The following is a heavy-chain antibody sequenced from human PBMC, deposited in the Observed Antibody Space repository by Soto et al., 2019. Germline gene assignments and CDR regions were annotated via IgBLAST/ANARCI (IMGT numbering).Heavy chain of an antibody. CDR2: IGGRDGTI. J-gene: IGHJ6*02. V-gene: IGHV3-23*01. Sequence: GGSLRLSCAASGFTFNNFAMSWVRQAPGKGLEWVSYIGGRDGTILYADSVKGRFAISRDNSNNTLYLQANSLRAEDTAVYYCTRGPYCDPSSRFLRNYSLDMGVWGRGTTVSV. D-gene: IGHD2-21*01. CDR1: GFTFNNFA. CDR3: TRGPYCDPSSRFLRNYSLDMGV.